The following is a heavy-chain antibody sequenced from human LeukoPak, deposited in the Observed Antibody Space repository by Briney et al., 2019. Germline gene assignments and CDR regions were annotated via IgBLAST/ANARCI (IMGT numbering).Heavy chain of an antibody. V-gene: IGHV1-2*02. Sequence: ASVKVSCKASGYTFTGYYMHWVRQAPGQGLEWTGWINPNSGGTNYAQKFQGRVTMTRDTSISTAYMELSRLRSDDTAVYYCAIYFCSGGSCYHRSPFDYWGQGTRVTVSS. J-gene: IGHJ4*02. CDR1: GYTFTGYY. D-gene: IGHD2-15*01. CDR3: AIYFCSGGSCYHRSPFDY. CDR2: INPNSGGT.